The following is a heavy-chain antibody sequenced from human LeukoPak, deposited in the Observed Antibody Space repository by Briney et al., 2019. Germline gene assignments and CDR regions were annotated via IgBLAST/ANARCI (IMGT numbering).Heavy chain of an antibody. CDR1: GYTFTGYY. D-gene: IGHD6-6*01. CDR2: INPNSGGT. Sequence: GASVKVSCKASGYTFTGYYMHWVRQAPGQGLEWMGWINPNSGGTNYAQKFQGRVTMTRDTSISTAYMELSRLRSDDTAVYYCARALYSSSRIPDLDYWGQGTLVTVSS. V-gene: IGHV1-2*02. CDR3: ARALYSSSRIPDLDY. J-gene: IGHJ4*02.